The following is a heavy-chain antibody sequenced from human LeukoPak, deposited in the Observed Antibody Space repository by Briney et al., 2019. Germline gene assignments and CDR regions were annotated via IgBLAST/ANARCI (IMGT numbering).Heavy chain of an antibody. J-gene: IGHJ4*02. D-gene: IGHD5-18*01. CDR1: GGSISSSSYY. CDR3: ARGPNRGYSYGNQGRFFDY. CDR2: IYYSGST. V-gene: IGHV4-39*07. Sequence: SETLSLTCTVSGGSISSSSYYWGWIRQPPGKGLEWIGSIYYSGSTYYNPSLKSRVTISVDTSKNQFSLKLSSVTAADTAVYYCARGPNRGYSYGNQGRFFDYWGQGTLVTVSS.